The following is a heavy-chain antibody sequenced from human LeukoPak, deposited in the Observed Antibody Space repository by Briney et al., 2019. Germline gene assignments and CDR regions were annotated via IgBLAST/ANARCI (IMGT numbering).Heavy chain of an antibody. CDR1: GFTFSSYW. Sequence: GGSLRLSCAASGFTFSSYWMHWVRQAPREGLVWVSRINTDGSSTNYADSVKGRFTISRDNAKNTLYLQMNSLRAEDTAVYYCARDLMGAPGYWGQGTLVTVSS. D-gene: IGHD1-26*01. CDR2: INTDGSST. CDR3: ARDLMGAPGY. J-gene: IGHJ4*02. V-gene: IGHV3-74*01.